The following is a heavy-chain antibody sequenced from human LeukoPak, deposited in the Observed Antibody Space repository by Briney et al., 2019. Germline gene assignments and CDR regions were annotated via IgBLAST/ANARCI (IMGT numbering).Heavy chain of an antibody. Sequence: GASVKVSCKASGDTFTSYGITWVRQAPGQGLEWMGWMSAYNGNTNYAQKLQGRVTMTTDTSTSTAYMELRSLRSDDTAVYYCARAAYGGNSPFDYWRQGTLVTVSS. J-gene: IGHJ4*02. CDR3: ARAAYGGNSPFDY. CDR1: GDTFTSYG. CDR2: MSAYNGNT. D-gene: IGHD4-23*01. V-gene: IGHV1-18*01.